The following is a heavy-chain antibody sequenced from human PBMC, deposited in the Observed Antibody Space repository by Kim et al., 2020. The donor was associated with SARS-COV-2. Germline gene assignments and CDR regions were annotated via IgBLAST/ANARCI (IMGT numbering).Heavy chain of an antibody. Sequence: GGSLRLSCAASGFTFSSYSMNWVRQAPGKGLEWVSSISSSSSYIYYADSVKGRFTISRDNAKNSLYLQMNSLRAEDTAVYYCARDSYDYVWGSIHLDAFDIWGQGTMVTVSS. V-gene: IGHV3-21*01. CDR2: ISSSSSYI. J-gene: IGHJ3*02. CDR1: GFTFSSYS. D-gene: IGHD3-16*01. CDR3: ARDSYDYVWGSIHLDAFDI.